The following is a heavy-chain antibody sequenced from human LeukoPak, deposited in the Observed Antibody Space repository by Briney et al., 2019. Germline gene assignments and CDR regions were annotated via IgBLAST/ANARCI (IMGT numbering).Heavy chain of an antibody. Sequence: PGRSLRLSCGASGFTFSNYGMHWVRQAPGKGLEWVAVTSYDETNKYYADAVKGRFTISRDNSKNTVYLQMNSLRSEDTAVYYCAREYGSGSYTGIDYWGQGTLVTVSS. CDR3: AREYGSGSYTGIDY. CDR2: TSYDETNK. J-gene: IGHJ4*02. D-gene: IGHD3-10*01. V-gene: IGHV3-30*03. CDR1: GFTFSNYG.